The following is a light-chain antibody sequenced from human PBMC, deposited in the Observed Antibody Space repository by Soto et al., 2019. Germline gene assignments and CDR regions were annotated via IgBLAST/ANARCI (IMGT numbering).Light chain of an antibody. CDR1: SGSVSTNYY. V-gene: IGLV8-61*01. Sequence: QTVVTQEPSFSVSPGGTVTLTCDLGSGSVSTNYYPSWYQQTPGQAPRTLIYRTNTRSSGVPDRFSGSILGNKAALTITGAQADDESDYYCVLYMGSVPVFGGGTKLTVL. CDR2: RTN. J-gene: IGLJ2*01. CDR3: VLYMGSVPV.